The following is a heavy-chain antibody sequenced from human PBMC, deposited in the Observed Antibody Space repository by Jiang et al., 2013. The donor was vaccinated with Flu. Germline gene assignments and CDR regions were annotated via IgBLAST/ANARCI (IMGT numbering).Heavy chain of an antibody. V-gene: IGHV4-61*02. D-gene: IGHD6-13*01. Sequence: TLSLTCTVSGGSISSTHYYWSWIRQPAGKGLEWIGRIYTSGSTNYNPSLKSRVTISVDTSKNQFSLKLSSVTAADTAVYYCARDGGFRYSSSWYDYWGQGTLVTVSS. CDR1: GGSISSTHYY. CDR3: ARDGGFRYSSSWYDY. CDR2: IYTSGST. J-gene: IGHJ4*02.